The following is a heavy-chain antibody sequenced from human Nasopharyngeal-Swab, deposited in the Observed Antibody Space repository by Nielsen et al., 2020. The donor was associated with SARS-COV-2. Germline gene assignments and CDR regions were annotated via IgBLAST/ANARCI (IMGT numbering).Heavy chain of an antibody. Sequence: SETLSLTCTVSGGSISGYYWSWIRQPPGKGLEWIGYIYYSGSTNYNPSLKSRVTISVDTSKNQFSLKLSSVTAADTAVHYCAGRIAEGWFDPWGQGTLVTVSS. CDR1: GGSISGYY. D-gene: IGHD6-13*01. CDR2: IYYSGST. CDR3: AGRIAEGWFDP. J-gene: IGHJ5*02. V-gene: IGHV4-59*01.